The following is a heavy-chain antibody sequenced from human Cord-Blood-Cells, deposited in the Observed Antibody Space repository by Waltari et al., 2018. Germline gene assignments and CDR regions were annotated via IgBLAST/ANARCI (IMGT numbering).Heavy chain of an antibody. J-gene: IGHJ3*02. D-gene: IGHD6-6*01. CDR3: AKDSDPEEKLVAFDI. CDR1: GFTFSSYA. V-gene: IGHV3-23*01. CDR2: ISGSGGST. Sequence: ELQLLESGGGLVQPGGCLRLSCSASGFTFSSYAMRWVRQAPGKGLEWVSAISGSGGSTYYADSVKGRFTISRDNSKNTLYLQMNSLRAEDTAVYYCAKDSDPEEKLVAFDIWGQGTMVTVSS.